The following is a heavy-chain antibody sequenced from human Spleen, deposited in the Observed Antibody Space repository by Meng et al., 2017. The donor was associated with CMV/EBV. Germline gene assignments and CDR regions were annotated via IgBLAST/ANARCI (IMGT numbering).Heavy chain of an antibody. D-gene: IGHD4-17*01. CDR3: AGGHDYGDYVVSDY. V-gene: IGHV4-39*07. J-gene: IGHJ4*02. CDR2: IYYSGST. CDR1: GGSISSSSYY. Sequence: SETLSLTCIVSGGSISSSSYYWGWIRQPPGKGLEWIGSIYYSGSTYYNPSLKSRVTISVDTSKNQFSLKLRSVTAADTAVYNCAGGHDYGDYVVSDYWGQGTLVTVSS.